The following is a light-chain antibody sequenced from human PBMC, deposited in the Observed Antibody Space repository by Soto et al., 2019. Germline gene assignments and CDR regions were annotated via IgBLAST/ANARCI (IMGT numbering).Light chain of an antibody. V-gene: IGLV2-14*01. CDR2: DVS. CDR3: SSYTSGSSNVVV. Sequence: QSALTQPASASGSPGQSITISCTGTSSDVGGYNYVSWYQQHPGKAPKLMIYDVSNRPSGVSNRFSGSKSGNTASLTLSGLRVQDEAEDYYSSYTSGSSNVVVFGAGTKLTVL. CDR1: SSDVGGYNY. J-gene: IGLJ2*01.